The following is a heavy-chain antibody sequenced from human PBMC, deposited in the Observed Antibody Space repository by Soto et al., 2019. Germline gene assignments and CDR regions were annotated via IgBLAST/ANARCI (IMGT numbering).Heavy chain of an antibody. V-gene: IGHV3-30-3*01. CDR3: ARGGGVDYGSGSYPTHMYYFDY. CDR1: GFTFSSYA. CDR2: ISYDGSNK. J-gene: IGHJ4*02. Sequence: QVQLVESGGGVVQPGRSLRLSCAASGFTFSSYAMHWVRQAPGKGLEWVAVISYDGSNKYYADSVKGRFTISRDNSKNTLYLQMNSLRGEDTAVYYCARGGGVDYGSGSYPTHMYYFDYWGQGTLVTVSS. D-gene: IGHD3-10*01.